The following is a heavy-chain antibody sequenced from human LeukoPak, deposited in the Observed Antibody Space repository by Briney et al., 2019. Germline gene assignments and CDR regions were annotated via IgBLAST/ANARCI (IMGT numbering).Heavy chain of an antibody. CDR3: AGDRRYYGSGSYYGPNWFDP. Sequence: SETLSLTCAVYGGSFSGYYWSWIRQPPGKGLEWIGEINHSGSTNYNPSLKSRVTISVDTSKNQFSLKLSSVTAADTAVYYCAGDRRYYGSGSYYGPNWFDPWGQGTLVTVSS. CDR2: INHSGST. V-gene: IGHV4-34*01. J-gene: IGHJ5*02. D-gene: IGHD3-10*01. CDR1: GGSFSGYY.